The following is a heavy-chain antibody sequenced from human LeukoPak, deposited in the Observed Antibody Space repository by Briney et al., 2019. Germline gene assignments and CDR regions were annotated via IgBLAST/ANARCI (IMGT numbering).Heavy chain of an antibody. V-gene: IGHV3-49*03. J-gene: IGHJ4*02. CDR3: TRGSDTIFGVARDGFDS. CDR1: GFTFGDYV. CDR2: IRTKPYGGTT. D-gene: IGHD3-3*01. Sequence: GGSLRLSRTASGFTFGDYVVTWFRQAPGKGLEWVAFIRTKPYGGTTEYAASVKGRFTISRDDSESIAYLQMNSLRTEDTAVYYCTRGSDTIFGVARDGFDSWGQGTLVTVSS.